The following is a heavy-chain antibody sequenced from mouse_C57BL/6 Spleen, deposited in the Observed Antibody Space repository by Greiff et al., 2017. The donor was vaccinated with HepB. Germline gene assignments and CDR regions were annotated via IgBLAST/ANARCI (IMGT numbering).Heavy chain of an antibody. Sequence: EVQLVESGAELVRPGASVKLSCTASGFNIKDDYMHWVKQRPEQGLEWIGWIDPENGDTEYASKFQGKATITADTSSNTAYLQLSSLTSEDTAVYYCTTPTIVTTRFAYWGQGTLVTVSA. D-gene: IGHD2-5*01. V-gene: IGHV14-4*01. CDR2: IDPENGDT. CDR1: GFNIKDDY. CDR3: TTPTIVTTRFAY. J-gene: IGHJ3*01.